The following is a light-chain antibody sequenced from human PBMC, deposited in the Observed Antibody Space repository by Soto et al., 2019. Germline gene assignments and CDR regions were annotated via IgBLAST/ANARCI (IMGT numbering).Light chain of an antibody. V-gene: IGLV9-49*01. CDR3: GADHGSGSNFVMV. CDR2: VGPGGIVG. J-gene: IGLJ3*02. Sequence: QPVLTQAPSASASLGASVTLTCTLSSGYRNSKVEWYQQRPGRGPRFVMRVGPGGIVGSKGDDIPDRFSVLASGLNRYLTITNIQEEDESDYHCGADHGSGSNFVMVFGGGTKLTVL. CDR1: SGYRNSK.